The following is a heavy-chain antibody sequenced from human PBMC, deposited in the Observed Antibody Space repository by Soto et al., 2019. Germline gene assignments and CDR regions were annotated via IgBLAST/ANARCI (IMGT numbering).Heavy chain of an antibody. CDR1: GDSITGDNW. Sequence: QVQLQESGPGLVQPSGTLSLTCAVSGDSITGDNWWSWVRQPPGKGLEWIGEIHHSGATNYNPSLKSLVNISXDKSKNQFSLKLNSVTAADTAMFYCATQGFYRMGVWGRGTTVTVSS. CDR3: ATQGFYRMGV. J-gene: IGHJ6*02. V-gene: IGHV4-4*02. CDR2: IHHSGAT.